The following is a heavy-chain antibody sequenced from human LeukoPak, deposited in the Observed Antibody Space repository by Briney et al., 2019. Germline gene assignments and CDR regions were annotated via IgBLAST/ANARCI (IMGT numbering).Heavy chain of an antibody. D-gene: IGHD4-17*01. CDR2: IYITGST. CDR1: GGSISSGSYY. V-gene: IGHV4-61*02. J-gene: IGHJ3*02. Sequence: PSETLSLTCTVSGGSISSGSYYWSWLRQPAGKGLEWIGRIYITGSTNYNPSLKSRVTISVDTSKNQFSLKLSSVTAADTAVYYCARVARGDYVDAFDIWGQGTMVTVSS. CDR3: ARVARGDYVDAFDI.